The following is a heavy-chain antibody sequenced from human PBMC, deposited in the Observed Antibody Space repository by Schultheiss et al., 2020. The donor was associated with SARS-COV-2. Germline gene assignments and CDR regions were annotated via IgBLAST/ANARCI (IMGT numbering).Heavy chain of an antibody. D-gene: IGHD3-10*01. CDR3: ASQRYYYGSGTYHD. V-gene: IGHV4-31*01. CDR2: IYYSGST. Sequence: SETLSLTCTVSGGSISSGGYYWSWIRQHPGKGLEWIGYIYYSGSTYYNPSLKSLVTISVDTSKNQFSLKLSSVTAADTAVYYCASQRYYYGSGTYHDWGQGTLVTVSS. J-gene: IGHJ4*02. CDR1: GGSISSGGYY.